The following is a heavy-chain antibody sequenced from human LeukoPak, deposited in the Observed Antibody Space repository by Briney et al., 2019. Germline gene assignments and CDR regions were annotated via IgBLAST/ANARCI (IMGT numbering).Heavy chain of an antibody. Sequence: PSETLSLTCTVFGGSISSYYWSRMRQSPEKGLEWIGTIYRSVSVNYNPSLKSRVTISVDTSKNQFSLRLTSVTAADTAVYYCARDQSQWQVPQHWFDPWGQGTLVTVSS. CDR3: ARDQSQWQVPQHWFDP. J-gene: IGHJ5*02. D-gene: IGHD6-19*01. CDR1: GGSISSYY. V-gene: IGHV4-59*01. CDR2: IYRSVSV.